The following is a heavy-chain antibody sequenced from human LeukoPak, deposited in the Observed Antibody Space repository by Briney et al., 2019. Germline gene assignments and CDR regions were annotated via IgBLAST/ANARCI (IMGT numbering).Heavy chain of an antibody. CDR2: IYYSGST. CDR3: ASTYYYDSSGYHPDY. J-gene: IGHJ4*02. D-gene: IGHD3-22*01. CDR1: GGSVSSGSYY. V-gene: IGHV4-61*01. Sequence: SETLSLTCTVSGGSVSSGSYYWSWIRQPPGKGLEWIGYIYYSGSTNYNPSLKSRVTISVDTFKNQFSLKLSSVTAADTAVYYCASTYYYDSSGYHPDYWGQGTLVTVSS.